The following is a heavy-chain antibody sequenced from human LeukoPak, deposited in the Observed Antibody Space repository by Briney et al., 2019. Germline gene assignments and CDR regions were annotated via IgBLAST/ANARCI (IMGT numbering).Heavy chain of an antibody. J-gene: IGHJ4*02. CDR2: INHSGST. CDR1: GGSFSGYY. CDR3: ARRNMASSRSDC. V-gene: IGHV4-34*01. D-gene: IGHD2-2*01. Sequence: PSETLSLTCAVYGGSFSGYYWSWIRQPPGKGLEWIGEINHSGSTNYNPSLKSRVTISVDTSKNQFSLRLSSVTAADTAVYYCARRNMASSRSDCWGQGTLVTVSS.